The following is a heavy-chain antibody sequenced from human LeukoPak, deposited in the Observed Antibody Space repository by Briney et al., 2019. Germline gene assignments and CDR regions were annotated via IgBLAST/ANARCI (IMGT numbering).Heavy chain of an antibody. Sequence: GGSLRLSCAASGFTFSSYGMHWVRQAPGKGLEWVAVIWYDGSNKYYADSVKGRFTISRNYSKNTLYLQMNSLRAEDTAVYYCARMGPYCGGDCYHDAFDIWGQGTMVTVSS. D-gene: IGHD2-21*02. J-gene: IGHJ3*02. CDR3: ARMGPYCGGDCYHDAFDI. CDR2: IWYDGSNK. CDR1: GFTFSSYG. V-gene: IGHV3-33*01.